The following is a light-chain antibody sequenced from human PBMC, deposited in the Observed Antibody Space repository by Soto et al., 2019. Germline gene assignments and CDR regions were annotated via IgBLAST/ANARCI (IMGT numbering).Light chain of an antibody. CDR3: MQALQTPS. CDR2: LGS. J-gene: IGKJ2*01. V-gene: IGKV2-28*01. Sequence: DVVMTQSPLSLPVTPGEPASISCRSSQSLLHRNGKNYLDWYLQKPGQSPQLLIYLGSNRASGVPDRFSGSESGTDFTLKSSRVEAEDVGVYYCMQALQTPSFGQGTKLEIK. CDR1: QSLLHRNGKNY.